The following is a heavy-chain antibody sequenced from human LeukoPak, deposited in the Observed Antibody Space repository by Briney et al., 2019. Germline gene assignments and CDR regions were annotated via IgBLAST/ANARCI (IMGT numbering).Heavy chain of an antibody. Sequence: PSETLSLTCNVSGGSISGYHWSWIRQPPGKGLEWLGYIYYSGSSNYNPSLKSRVTISVDTSKNQFSLKLSSVTAADTAVYYCARDQWGHYFDYWGQGTLVTVSS. CDR3: ARDQWGHYFDY. V-gene: IGHV4-59*01. D-gene: IGHD1-26*01. CDR2: IYYSGSS. CDR1: GGSISGYH. J-gene: IGHJ4*02.